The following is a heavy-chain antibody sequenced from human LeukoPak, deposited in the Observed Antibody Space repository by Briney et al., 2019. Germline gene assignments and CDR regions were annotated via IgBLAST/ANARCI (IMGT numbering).Heavy chain of an antibody. D-gene: IGHD5-24*01. Sequence: GGSLRLSCAASGITFSNYWMHWVRQAPGKGLVWVSRINGGGSSTNYADSVRGRFTISRDNAKNTLYLQMSSLRAEDTAVYYCATRRDGYNLRFDYFDCWGQGTLVTVSS. CDR3: ATRRDGYNLRFDYFDC. J-gene: IGHJ4*02. CDR1: GITFSNYW. CDR2: INGGGSST. V-gene: IGHV3-74*01.